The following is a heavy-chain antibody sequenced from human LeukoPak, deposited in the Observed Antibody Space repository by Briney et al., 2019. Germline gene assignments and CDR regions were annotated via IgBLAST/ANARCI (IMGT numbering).Heavy chain of an antibody. Sequence: AGGSLRLSCAASGFTFSTYATTWVRQAPGKGLEWVSTITGSGGTTNHADSVKGRFTISRDNSKNTLFLQMNNLRAEDTAVYYCAKATGSGFYFDYWGQGTLVTVSS. CDR1: GFTFSTYA. D-gene: IGHD3-22*01. CDR3: AKATGSGFYFDY. J-gene: IGHJ4*02. V-gene: IGHV3-23*01. CDR2: ITGSGGTT.